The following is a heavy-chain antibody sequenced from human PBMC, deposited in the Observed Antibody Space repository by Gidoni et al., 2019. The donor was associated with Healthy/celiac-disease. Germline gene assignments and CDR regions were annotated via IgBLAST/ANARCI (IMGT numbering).Heavy chain of an antibody. CDR3: AKPTDVDTAMVSGLDY. Sequence: QVQLVESGGGVVQPGRSLRLSCAAPGFTFSSYGMHWVRQAPGKGLEWVAVISYDGSNKYYADSVKGRFTISRDNSKNTLYLQMNSLRAEDTAVYYCAKPTDVDTAMVSGLDYWGQGTLVTVSS. V-gene: IGHV3-30*18. D-gene: IGHD5-18*01. CDR1: GFTFSSYG. J-gene: IGHJ4*02. CDR2: ISYDGSNK.